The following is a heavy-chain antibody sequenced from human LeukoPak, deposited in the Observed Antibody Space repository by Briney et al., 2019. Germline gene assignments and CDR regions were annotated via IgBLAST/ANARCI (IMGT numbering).Heavy chain of an antibody. D-gene: IGHD6-13*01. Sequence: ASVKDSCKASGYSSTNYGISWVRQAPGQGLEWMGWIHIYRGNTNYAQKFQGRVTMTTDTSTSTVYMEVRGLRSDDTAMYYCARDVGITVADSFDPWGQGTLVTVSS. CDR1: GYSSTNYG. CDR3: ARDVGITVADSFDP. V-gene: IGHV1-18*01. CDR2: IHIYRGNT. J-gene: IGHJ5*02.